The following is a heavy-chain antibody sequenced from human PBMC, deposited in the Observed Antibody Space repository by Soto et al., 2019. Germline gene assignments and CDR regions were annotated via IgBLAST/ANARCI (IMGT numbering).Heavy chain of an antibody. CDR3: ARDRIIRVADSLRYFDWLLYHWFDP. CDR2: TYYRSKWYN. D-gene: IGHD3-9*01. V-gene: IGHV6-1*01. Sequence: SQTLSLTYAISGDSVSSNSAAWNWIRQSPSRGLEWLGRTYYRSKWYNDYAVSVKSRITINPDTSKNQFSLQLNSVTPEDTAVYYCARDRIIRVADSLRYFDWLLYHWFDPWGQGTLVTVSS. J-gene: IGHJ5*02. CDR1: GDSVSSNSAA.